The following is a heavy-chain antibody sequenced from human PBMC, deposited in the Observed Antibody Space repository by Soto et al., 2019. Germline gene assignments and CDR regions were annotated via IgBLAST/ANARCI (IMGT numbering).Heavy chain of an antibody. J-gene: IGHJ4*02. Sequence: GGSLRLSCAASGFTFSSYAMNWVRQAPGKGLEWVSAISGSGDSTYYADSVKGQFTISGDNSKNTLYLQMNSLRAEDTAVYYCAKERYSSGWDPFDYWGPGTLVTVSS. V-gene: IGHV3-23*01. CDR3: AKERYSSGWDPFDY. CDR2: ISGSGDST. D-gene: IGHD6-19*01. CDR1: GFTFSSYA.